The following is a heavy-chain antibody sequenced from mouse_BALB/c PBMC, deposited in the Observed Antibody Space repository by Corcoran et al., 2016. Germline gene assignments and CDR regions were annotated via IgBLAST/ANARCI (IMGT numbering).Heavy chain of an antibody. Sequence: EVKLLESGGCLVQPGGSLKLSCAASGCDFCRYCMSWVRQAPGKGLEWIGEINPDSSTINYTPSLKDKFIISRDNAKNTLYLQMSKVRSEDTALYYCARQGHYGYAAYWGQGTLVTVSA. CDR1: GCDFCRYC. CDR3: ARQGHYGYAAY. J-gene: IGHJ3*01. CDR2: INPDSSTI. V-gene: IGHV4-1*02. D-gene: IGHD2-2*01.